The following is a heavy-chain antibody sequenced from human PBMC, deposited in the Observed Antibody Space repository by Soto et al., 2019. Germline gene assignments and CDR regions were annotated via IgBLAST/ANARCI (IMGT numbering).Heavy chain of an antibody. CDR3: ARDNGIAAAGTVMDV. Sequence: QVQLVQSGAEVKKPGSSVKVSCKASGGTFSSYGISWVRQAPGQGLEWMGGIIPIFGTPNYAQKFQGRVTINAEESTSTAYVELPSLRSEDTAVYYCARDNGIAAAGTVMDVWGQGTTVTVSS. CDR1: GGTFSSYG. V-gene: IGHV1-69*01. CDR2: IIPIFGTP. J-gene: IGHJ6*01. D-gene: IGHD6-13*01.